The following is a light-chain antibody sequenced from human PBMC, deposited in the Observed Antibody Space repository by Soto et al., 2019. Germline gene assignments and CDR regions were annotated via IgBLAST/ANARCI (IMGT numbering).Light chain of an antibody. CDR3: QQYMSYS. Sequence: DNQMTQSPSTLSASDGDRVTITCRASQSISTWLAWYQQKPGRAPKLLIYDSSTLESGVPSRFSGSGSGTEFTLTISSLQPDDFATYYGQQYMSYSFGQGTKVDIK. CDR1: QSISTW. V-gene: IGKV1-5*01. J-gene: IGKJ1*01. CDR2: DSS.